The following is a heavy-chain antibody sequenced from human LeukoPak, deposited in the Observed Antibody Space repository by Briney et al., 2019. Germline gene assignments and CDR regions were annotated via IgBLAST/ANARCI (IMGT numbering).Heavy chain of an antibody. J-gene: IGHJ4*02. Sequence: GGSLRLSCAASGFTFSSYAMHWVRQAPGKGLEWVAAISYDGSNKYYADSVKGRFTISRDNSKNTLYLQMNSLRAEDTAVYYCASLYYYDSGAQPGFDYWGQGTLVTVSS. CDR3: ASLYYYDSGAQPGFDY. CDR2: ISYDGSNK. V-gene: IGHV3-30-3*01. D-gene: IGHD3-22*01. CDR1: GFTFSSYA.